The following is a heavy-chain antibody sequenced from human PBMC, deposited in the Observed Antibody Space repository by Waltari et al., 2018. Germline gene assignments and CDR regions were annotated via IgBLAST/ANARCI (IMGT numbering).Heavy chain of an antibody. J-gene: IGHJ4*02. CDR3: AREPSGGSRFDY. Sequence: QVQLQESGPGLVKPSETLSLTCTVSGGSISSYYWSWIRPPPGKGLEWIGYIYYSGSTNYNPALKSRVTISVDTSKNQFSLKLSSVTAADTAVYYCAREPSGGSRFDYWGQGTLVTVSS. V-gene: IGHV4-59*01. D-gene: IGHD3-10*01. CDR1: GGSISSYY. CDR2: IYYSGST.